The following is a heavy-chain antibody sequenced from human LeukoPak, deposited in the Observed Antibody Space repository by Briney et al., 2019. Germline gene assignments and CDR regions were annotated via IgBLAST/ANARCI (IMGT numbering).Heavy chain of an antibody. J-gene: IGHJ5*02. CDR3: ARIPSYIKYYDFWSDYNWFDP. CDR1: GYTFTSYA. V-gene: IGHV7-4-1*02. D-gene: IGHD3-3*01. CDR2: INTNTGNP. Sequence: ASVKVSCKASGYTFTSYAMNWVRQAPGQGLEWMGWINTNTGNPTYAQGFTGRFVFSLDTSVSTAYLQISSLKAEDTAVYYCARIPSYIKYYDFWSDYNWFDPWGQGTLVTVSS.